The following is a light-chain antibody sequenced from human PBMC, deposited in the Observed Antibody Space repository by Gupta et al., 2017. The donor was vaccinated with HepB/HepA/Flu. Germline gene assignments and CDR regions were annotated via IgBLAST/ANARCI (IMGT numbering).Light chain of an antibody. J-gene: IGKJ1*01. CDR2: GAS. Sequence: EIVLTQPPGTLSLSPGEGATLSCRATQSVSSSYLAWYHQRPGQAPRLLIYGASSRATGISDRFSGSGSGTDFTLTISRLEPDDSAMYYCQQYGSSPWTFGQGTKVEIK. CDR1: QSVSSSY. V-gene: IGKV3-20*01. CDR3: QQYGSSPWT.